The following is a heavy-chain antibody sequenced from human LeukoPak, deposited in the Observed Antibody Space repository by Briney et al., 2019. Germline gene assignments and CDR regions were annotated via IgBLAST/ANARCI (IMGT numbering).Heavy chain of an antibody. Sequence: PGGSLRLSCAASGFTLSSYAMYWVRQAPGKGLEWVSRFTSDGSSTIYADSVKGRFTVSRDIAKNTLYLQMNSLRAEDTAVYYCSRAQMGAPTYCGGQGTRVTVSS. CDR1: GFTLSSYA. D-gene: IGHD1-26*01. CDR3: SRAQMGAPTYC. V-gene: IGHV3-74*01. CDR2: FTSDGSST. J-gene: IGHJ4*02.